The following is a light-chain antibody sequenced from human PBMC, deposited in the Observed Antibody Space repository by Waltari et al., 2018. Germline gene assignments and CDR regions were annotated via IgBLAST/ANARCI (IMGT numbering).Light chain of an antibody. Sequence: DIQMTQSPSSLSASVGDRVTITCRASQSISSYLNWYQQKPGKAPNLRIYGASSLQSGVPSRFSGSGSGTEFTLTISSLQPEDFATYYCQQGYSTPLLTFGGGTKVEIK. CDR2: GAS. V-gene: IGKV1-39*01. CDR1: QSISSY. CDR3: QQGYSTPLLT. J-gene: IGKJ4*01.